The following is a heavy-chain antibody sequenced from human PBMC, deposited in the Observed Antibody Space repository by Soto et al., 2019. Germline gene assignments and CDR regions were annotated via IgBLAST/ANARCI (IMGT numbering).Heavy chain of an antibody. V-gene: IGHV4-39*01. CDR3: ARHPGTTNYSRSWYRRVYYYYHGKDV. CDR2: IYYSGST. D-gene: IGHD6-13*01. Sequence: SETLSLTCTVSGGSISSSSYYWGWIRQPPGKGLEWIGSIYYSGSTYYNPSLKSRVTISVDTSKNQFSLKLSSVTAADTAVYYCARHPGTTNYSRSWYRRVYYYYHGKDVWGQGTTVTVSS. CDR1: GGSISSSSYY. J-gene: IGHJ6*02.